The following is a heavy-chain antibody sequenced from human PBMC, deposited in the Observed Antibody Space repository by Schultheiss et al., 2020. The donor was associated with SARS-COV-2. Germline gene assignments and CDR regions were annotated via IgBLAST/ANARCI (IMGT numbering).Heavy chain of an antibody. D-gene: IGHD6-19*01. Sequence: ASVKVSCKTSGYSFTTYDINWVRQATGQGLEWVGRINPNSGGTNYAQKFQGRVTMTRDTSISTAYMELSRLRSDDTAVYYCARDWGVVAVAGPFDYWGQGTLVTVSS. CDR2: INPNSGGT. J-gene: IGHJ4*02. CDR3: ARDWGVVAVAGPFDY. CDR1: GYSFTTYD. V-gene: IGHV1-2*06.